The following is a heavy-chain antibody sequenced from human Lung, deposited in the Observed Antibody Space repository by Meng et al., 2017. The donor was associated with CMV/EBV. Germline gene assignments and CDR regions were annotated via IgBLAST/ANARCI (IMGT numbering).Heavy chain of an antibody. CDR3: AKNQPISDAFDI. Sequence: GGSXRLXCAASGFTVTTNFMSWVRQAPGKGLEWVSLMYSGGTTYYADSVKGRFTISRDDSKNTLYLQMNSRRAEDTAVYCCAKNQPISDAFDIWGQGTMVTVSS. V-gene: IGHV3-53*01. CDR2: MYSGGTT. J-gene: IGHJ3*02. CDR1: GFTVTTNF. D-gene: IGHD5-24*01.